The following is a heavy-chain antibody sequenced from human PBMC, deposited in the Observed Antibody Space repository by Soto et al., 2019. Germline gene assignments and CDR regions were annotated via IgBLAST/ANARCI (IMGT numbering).Heavy chain of an antibody. Sequence: PGGSLRLSCAASGFTFSSYSMNWVCQAPGKGLEWVSYISSSSSTIYYADSVKGRFTISRDNAKNSLYLQMNSLRAEDTAVYYCARHPERIAQIGWFDPWGQGTLVTSPQ. V-gene: IGHV3-48*01. J-gene: IGHJ5*02. CDR3: ARHPERIAQIGWFDP. CDR2: ISSSSSTI. CDR1: GFTFSSYS. D-gene: IGHD6-13*01.